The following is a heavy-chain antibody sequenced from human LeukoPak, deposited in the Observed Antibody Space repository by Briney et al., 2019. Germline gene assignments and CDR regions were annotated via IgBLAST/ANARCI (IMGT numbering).Heavy chain of an antibody. J-gene: IGHJ6*01. CDR1: GGSLSDYY. Sequence: SETLSLTCAVHGGSLSDYYWGWIRQSPGKGLEWIGEINHSGTTNYNPSLKSRVTISLDTSNNQFSLKLSSVTAADPAMYYCARAAGFMGVWGKGPRSPSPQ. CDR3: ARAAGFMGV. V-gene: IGHV4-34*01. CDR2: INHSGTT.